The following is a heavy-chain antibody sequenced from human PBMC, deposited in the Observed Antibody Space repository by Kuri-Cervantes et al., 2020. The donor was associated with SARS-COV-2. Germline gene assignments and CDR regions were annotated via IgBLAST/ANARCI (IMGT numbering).Heavy chain of an antibody. Sequence: SQTLSLTCAVYGGSFSGYYWSWIRQSPGKGLEWLGSIYESGDTYYSSSLKSRLSLSVDTSKNQFSLKLTSVTAADTAIYYCARHYAFDGFHKWGQGTQVTVS. J-gene: IGHJ4*02. D-gene: IGHD3-9*01. CDR2: IYESGDT. V-gene: IGHV4-34*01. CDR3: ARHYAFDGFHK. CDR1: GGSFSGYY.